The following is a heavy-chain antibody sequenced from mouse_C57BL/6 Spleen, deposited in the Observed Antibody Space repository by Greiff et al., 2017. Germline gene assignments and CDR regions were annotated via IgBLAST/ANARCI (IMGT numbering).Heavy chain of an antibody. CDR3: AGGNSGYFDV. V-gene: IGHV1-64*01. D-gene: IGHD2-1*01. CDR1: GYTFTSYW. CDR2: IHPNSGST. Sequence: QVQLQQPGAELVKPGASVKLSCTASGYTFTSYWMHWVKQRPGQGLEWIGMIHPNSGSTNYNEKFKSKATLTVDKSASTAYMQLSSLTSEDSAVYYCAGGNSGYFDVWGTGTTVTVSS. J-gene: IGHJ1*03.